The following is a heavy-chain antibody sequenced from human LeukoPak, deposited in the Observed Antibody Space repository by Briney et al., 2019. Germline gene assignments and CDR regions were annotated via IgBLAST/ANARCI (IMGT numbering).Heavy chain of an antibody. CDR1: GFTFNSYW. Sequence: GGSLRLSCAASGFTFNSYWMSWVRQAPGKGLGWVASIKQDGSEKYYVDTVKGRFTISRDNAKNSLYLQMNSLRAEDTAVYYCARLIADRTIYDYWGQGTLVTVSS. D-gene: IGHD6-6*01. CDR2: IKQDGSEK. V-gene: IGHV3-7*01. J-gene: IGHJ4*02. CDR3: ARLIADRTIYDY.